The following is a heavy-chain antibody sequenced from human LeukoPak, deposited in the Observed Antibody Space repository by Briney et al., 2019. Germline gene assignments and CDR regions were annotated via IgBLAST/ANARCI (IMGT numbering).Heavy chain of an antibody. CDR1: GGSIGSSTSY. CDR2: VFHSGTT. D-gene: IGHD4-23*01. V-gene: IGHV4-39*01. CDR3: ARRDSSGGNPVLDY. J-gene: IGHJ4*02. Sequence: PSETLSLTCTVSGGSIGSSTSYWGWIRQPPGKGLEWIGSVFHSGTTYYNPSLKSRITISVDTSKNQFSLRLCSVTAADTAVYYCARRDSSGGNPVLDYWGQGTLVTVSS.